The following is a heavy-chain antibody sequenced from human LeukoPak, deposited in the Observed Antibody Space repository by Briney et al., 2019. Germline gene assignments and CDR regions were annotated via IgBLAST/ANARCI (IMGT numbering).Heavy chain of an antibody. J-gene: IGHJ4*02. Sequence: ASVKVSCKASGYTFTDYYMHWVRQAPGQGLEWMGWINPDSGGTNYAQNFQGRVTMTTDTSTSTAYMELRSLRSDDTAVYYCARARGYCSGGSCYSYFDYWGQGTLVTVSS. CDR2: INPDSGGT. CDR3: ARARGYCSGGSCYSYFDY. D-gene: IGHD2-15*01. V-gene: IGHV1-2*02. CDR1: GYTFTDYY.